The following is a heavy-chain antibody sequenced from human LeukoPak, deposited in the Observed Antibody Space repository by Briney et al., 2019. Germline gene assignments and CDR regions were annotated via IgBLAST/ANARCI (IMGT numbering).Heavy chain of an antibody. CDR2: ISSGGGTT. V-gene: IGHV3-23*01. Sequence: GGSLRLSCAASGFTFSSHAMSWVRQAPGKGLEWVSRISSGGGTTDYTDSVKGRFTISRDTSKNTLYLQMNSLRAEDTVVYYCAKDRSGSGYFDYWGQGTLVTVSS. D-gene: IGHD3-10*01. J-gene: IGHJ4*02. CDR3: AKDRSGSGYFDY. CDR1: GFTFSSHA.